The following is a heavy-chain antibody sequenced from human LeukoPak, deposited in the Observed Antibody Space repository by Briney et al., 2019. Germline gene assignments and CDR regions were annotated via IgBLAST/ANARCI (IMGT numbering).Heavy chain of an antibody. CDR3: ARRYGGDYYFDY. D-gene: IGHD1-26*01. CDR1: GYLFTNYW. CDR2: IYPGDSDI. V-gene: IGHV5-51*01. Sequence: GESLKISCKGSGYLFTNYWIGWVRQMPGKGLEWMGNIYPGDSDIRYSPSFQGQVTISADTSISTAYLQWSSLKASDSAMYYCARRYGGDYYFDYWGQGTLVTVSS. J-gene: IGHJ4*02.